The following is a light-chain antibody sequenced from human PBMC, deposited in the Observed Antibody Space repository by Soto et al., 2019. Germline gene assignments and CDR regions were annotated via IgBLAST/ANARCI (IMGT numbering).Light chain of an antibody. CDR3: QAWDSSTVV. CDR1: KLGDKY. J-gene: IGLJ2*01. V-gene: IGLV3-1*01. CDR2: QDN. Sequence: SYELTQAPSVSVSPGQTASITCSGDKLGDKYACWYQQKPGQSPVLVIYQDNKRPSGIPERFSGSNSGNTATLTISGTQAMDEADYYCQAWDSSTVVFGGGTQLTVL.